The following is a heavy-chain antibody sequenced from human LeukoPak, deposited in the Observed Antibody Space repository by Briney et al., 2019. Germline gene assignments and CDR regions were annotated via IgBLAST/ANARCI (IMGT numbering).Heavy chain of an antibody. V-gene: IGHV3-7*01. J-gene: IGHJ4*02. CDR3: ARAYLGSGSYFFDY. CDR1: GFTFSSYW. Sequence: GGSLRLSCAASGFTFSSYWMSWVRQAPGKGLEWVANIKQDGSEKYYVDSVKGRFTISRDNAKNSLYLQMNSLRAEDTAVYYCARAYLGSGSYFFDYWGQGTLITVSS. CDR2: IKQDGSEK. D-gene: IGHD3-10*01.